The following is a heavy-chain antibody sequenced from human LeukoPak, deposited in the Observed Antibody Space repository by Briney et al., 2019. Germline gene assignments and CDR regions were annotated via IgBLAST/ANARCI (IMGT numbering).Heavy chain of an antibody. V-gene: IGHV3-21*01. CDR1: GFTFSSYS. D-gene: IGHD3-22*01. CDR3: ARELSLDSSGYYWEAFDY. J-gene: IGHJ4*02. Sequence: GGSLRLSCAASGFTFSSYSMTWVRQAPGKGLEWVSSISSSSSYIYYADSVKGRFTISRDNAKNSLYLQMNSLRAEDTAVYYCARELSLDSSGYYWEAFDYWGQGTLVTVSS. CDR2: ISSSSSYI.